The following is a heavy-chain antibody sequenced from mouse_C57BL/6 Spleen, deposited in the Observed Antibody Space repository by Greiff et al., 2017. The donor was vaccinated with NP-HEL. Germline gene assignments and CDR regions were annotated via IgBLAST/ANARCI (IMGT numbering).Heavy chain of an antibody. V-gene: IGHV1-72*01. D-gene: IGHD1-1*01. J-gene: IGHJ3*01. CDR3: ARDVTTVVAPFAY. CDR1: GYTFTSYW. CDR2: LVPNCGGP. Sequence: QVQLQQPGAELVKPGASVKLSCKASGYTFTSYWMHWLKQRPGRGLACIGRLVPNCGGPKYNEKFKSKATLTVDKPSSTAYMQLSSLTSEDSAVYYCARDVTTVVAPFAYWGQGTLVTVSA.